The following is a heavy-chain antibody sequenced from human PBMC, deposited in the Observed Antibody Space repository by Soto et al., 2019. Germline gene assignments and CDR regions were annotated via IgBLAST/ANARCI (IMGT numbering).Heavy chain of an antibody. V-gene: IGHV3-23*01. D-gene: IGHD6-13*01. Sequence: DVQLLESGGALVQPGGSLRLSCAASGFTFSSYAMSWVRQAPGKGLEWVSTVSGSGGNTYYADSVKGRFTISRDNSENTLYVQMISLRVEDTAVYYCVRDSYTNTWHAAAEDHWGQGILVTVSS. CDR2: VSGSGGNT. J-gene: IGHJ4*02. CDR3: VRDSYTNTWHAAAEDH. CDR1: GFTFSSYA.